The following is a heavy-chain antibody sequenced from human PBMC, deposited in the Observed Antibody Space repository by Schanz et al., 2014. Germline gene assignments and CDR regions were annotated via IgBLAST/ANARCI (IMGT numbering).Heavy chain of an antibody. CDR3: ARPSGSSWDMDV. CDR1: GFTFSKYG. V-gene: IGHV3-21*01. CDR2: ISSSSSYI. J-gene: IGHJ6*03. Sequence: VQLVESGGGVVQPGRSLRLSCAASGFTFSKYGVHWVRQAPGKGLEWVSSISSSSSYISYADSVKGRFTISRDNAKNSLYLQMNSLRAEDTAVYYCARPSGSSWDMDVWGKGTTVTVSS. D-gene: IGHD6-19*01.